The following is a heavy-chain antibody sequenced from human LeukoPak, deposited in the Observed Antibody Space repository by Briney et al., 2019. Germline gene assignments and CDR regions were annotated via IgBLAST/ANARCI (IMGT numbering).Heavy chain of an antibody. D-gene: IGHD4-23*01. CDR1: GGSISSYY. CDR2: IYYSGST. CDR3: ARDRATVVTRSYWYFDL. Sequence: SETLSLTCTVSGGSISSYYWSWIRQPPGEGLEWIGYIYYSGSTNYNPSLKSRVTISVDTSKNQFSLKLSSVTAADTAVYYCARDRATVVTRSYWYFDLWGRGTLVTVSS. V-gene: IGHV4-59*01. J-gene: IGHJ2*01.